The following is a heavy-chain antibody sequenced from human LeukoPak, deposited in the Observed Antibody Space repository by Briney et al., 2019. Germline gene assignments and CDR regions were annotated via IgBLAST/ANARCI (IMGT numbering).Heavy chain of an antibody. CDR1: GFTFSNYA. CDR2: ISYDGSNK. CDR3: ARSQWELPWVYFA. D-gene: IGHD1-26*01. Sequence: PGRSLRLSCAASGFTFSNYAMHWVRQAPGKGLEWVALISYDGSNKYYADSVKGRFTISRDNSKNTLYLQMNSLRAEDTAVYYCARSQWELPWVYFAWGHGVLVTVSS. J-gene: IGHJ5*01. V-gene: IGHV3-30-3*01.